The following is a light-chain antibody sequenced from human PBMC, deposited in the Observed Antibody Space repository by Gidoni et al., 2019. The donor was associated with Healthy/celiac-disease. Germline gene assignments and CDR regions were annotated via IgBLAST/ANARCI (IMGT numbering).Light chain of an antibody. V-gene: IGLV3-1*01. CDR1: KLGDKY. J-gene: IGLJ2*01. Sequence: SYDLTQPSPVSASPGQTARITCSGDKLGDKYSCWYQQKPGQSPVLEIYQDSERPSGIPERFSGSNSGNTATLTISGTQAMDEADYYCQAWDSSTAVFGGGTKLTVL. CDR2: QDS. CDR3: QAWDSSTAV.